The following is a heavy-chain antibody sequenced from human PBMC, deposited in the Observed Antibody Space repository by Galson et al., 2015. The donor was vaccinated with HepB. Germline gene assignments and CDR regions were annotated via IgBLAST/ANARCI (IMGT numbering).Heavy chain of an antibody. J-gene: IGHJ4*02. CDR3: AKESTGYSSDY. CDR2: ISHVSNA. Sequence: SLRLSCAASGFTFSFYGIYWVRQAPGKGLEWVTFISHVSNAYYADSVKGRFTISRDNSKNTVYLQMNSLTTEDTAIYYCAKESTGYSSDYWGQGTLVTVSS. CDR1: GFTFSFYG. V-gene: IGHV3-30*18. D-gene: IGHD6-13*01.